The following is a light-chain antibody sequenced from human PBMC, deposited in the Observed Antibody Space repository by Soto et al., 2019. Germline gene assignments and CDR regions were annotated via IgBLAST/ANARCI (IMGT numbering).Light chain of an antibody. Sequence: EIVMTQSPATLSVSPGERATLSCRASQTVSSNLAWYQQKPGQAPRLLIYDASTRATGIPARFSGSGSGTEFTLTIRSLQSEDFAVYYCQQYNNWPPITFGQGTRLEIK. CDR2: DAS. J-gene: IGKJ5*01. CDR1: QTVSSN. CDR3: QQYNNWPPIT. V-gene: IGKV3-15*01.